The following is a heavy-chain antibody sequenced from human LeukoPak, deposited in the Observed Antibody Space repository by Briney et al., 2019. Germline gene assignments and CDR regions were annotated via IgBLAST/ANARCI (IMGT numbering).Heavy chain of an antibody. Sequence: SVKVSCKASGGTFSSYAISWVRQAPGQGLEWMGGIIPIFGTANYAQKFQGRVTITAVESTSTAYMELSSLRSEDTAVYYCARGDHDYDFWSGYPNYYFDYWGQGTLVTVSS. CDR3: ARGDHDYDFWSGYPNYYFDY. J-gene: IGHJ4*02. D-gene: IGHD3-3*01. CDR2: IIPIFGTA. CDR1: GGTFSSYA. V-gene: IGHV1-69*13.